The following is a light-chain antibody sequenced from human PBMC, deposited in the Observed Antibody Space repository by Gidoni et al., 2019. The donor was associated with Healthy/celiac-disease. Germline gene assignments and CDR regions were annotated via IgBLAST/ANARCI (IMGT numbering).Light chain of an antibody. V-gene: IGKV1-39*01. J-gene: IGKJ1*01. CDR2: AAS. CDR1: QSLDRL. Sequence: DVQMTQSPSSLSATVGDRVTITCRASQSLDRLLNWYQQIPGKAPKLLIYAASTLQSGVPSRFSGSGSETQITLTITSLHPEDSATYFCQQSQGTPWTFGQGTKVEIQ. CDR3: QQSQGTPWT.